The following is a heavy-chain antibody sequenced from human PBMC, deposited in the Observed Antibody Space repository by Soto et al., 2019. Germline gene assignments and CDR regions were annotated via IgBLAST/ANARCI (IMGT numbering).Heavy chain of an antibody. V-gene: IGHV3-66*04. J-gene: IGHJ6*02. Sequence: SLRLSCAASGFTVSSNYMSWVRQAPGKGLEWVSVIYSGGSTYYADSVKGRFTISRDNSKNTLYLQMNSLKTEDTAVYYCTTLRITIFGVVLMDVWGQGTTVTVSS. CDR3: TTLRITIFGVVLMDV. CDR2: IYSGGST. CDR1: GFTVSSNY. D-gene: IGHD3-3*01.